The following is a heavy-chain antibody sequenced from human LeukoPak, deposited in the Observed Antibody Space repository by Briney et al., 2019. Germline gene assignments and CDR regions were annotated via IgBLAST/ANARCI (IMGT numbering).Heavy chain of an antibody. Sequence: ASVKVSCKVSGKTLSDLSIHWLRQPPGKGLEWLGGSDPEDGERIYAQMFQGRVTMTEDTSVDTAYMELSSLRSEDTAVYYCVTGFTTMAVDYFDYWGQGTLVTVSP. CDR2: SDPEDGER. CDR3: VTGFTTMAVDYFDY. D-gene: IGHD5-18*01. J-gene: IGHJ4*02. CDR1: GKTLSDLS. V-gene: IGHV1-24*01.